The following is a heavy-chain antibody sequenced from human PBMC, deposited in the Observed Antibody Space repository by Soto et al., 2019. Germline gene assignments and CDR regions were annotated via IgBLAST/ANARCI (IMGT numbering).Heavy chain of an antibody. CDR1: GFTFSSYA. D-gene: IGHD6-19*01. Sequence: EVQLLESGGGLVQPGGSLRLSCAASGFTFSSYAMNWVRQAPGKGLEWVSGISVGGGNTYYADSVKGRFTISRDNSQNTRYLQKNSLRAEDTAVYFCAKRAGGSSGHFDYWGQGTLVTVSS. J-gene: IGHJ4*02. CDR2: ISVGGGNT. CDR3: AKRAGGSSGHFDY. V-gene: IGHV3-23*01.